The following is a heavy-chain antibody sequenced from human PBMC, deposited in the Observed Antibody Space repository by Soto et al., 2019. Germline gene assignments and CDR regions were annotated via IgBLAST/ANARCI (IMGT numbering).Heavy chain of an antibody. CDR1: GFTFSSYA. J-gene: IGHJ4*02. CDR3: ARTYFFDY. CDR2: ISSGSSTI. V-gene: IGHV3-48*01. Sequence: GGSLRLSCAASGFTFSSYAMSWVRQAPGKGLEWVSYISSGSSTIYYADSVKGRFTISRDNAQNSLYLQMNSLRAEDTAVYYCARTYFFDYWGEGTLVTVSS.